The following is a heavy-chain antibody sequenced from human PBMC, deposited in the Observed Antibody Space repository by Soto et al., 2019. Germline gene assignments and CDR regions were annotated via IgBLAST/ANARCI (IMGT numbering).Heavy chain of an antibody. CDR2: ISYDGSNK. D-gene: IGHD6-19*01. V-gene: IGHV3-30-3*01. CDR1: GFTFSSYA. J-gene: IGHJ4*02. Sequence: QVQLVESGGGVVQPGRSLRLSCAASGFTFSSYAMHWVRQAPGKGLEWVAVISYDGSNKYYADSVKGRFTISRDNSKNTLYLQMYSLRAEDTAVYYGARETYSSGWTPTYDYWGQGTLVTVSS. CDR3: ARETYSSGWTPTYDY.